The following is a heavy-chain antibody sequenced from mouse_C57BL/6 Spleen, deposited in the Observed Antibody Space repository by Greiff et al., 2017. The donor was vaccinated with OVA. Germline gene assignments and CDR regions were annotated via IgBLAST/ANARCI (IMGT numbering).Heavy chain of an antibody. V-gene: IGHV1-19*01. CDR1: GYTFTDYY. D-gene: IGHD1-1*01. CDR2: INPYNGGT. CDR3: AREVITTVEGAWFAY. J-gene: IGHJ3*01. Sequence: VQLQQSGPVLVKPGASVKMSCKASGYTFTDYYMNWVKQSHGKSLEWIGVINPYNGGTSYNQKFKGKATLTVDKSSSTAYMELNSLTSEDSAVYYGAREVITTVEGAWFAYWGQGTLVTVSA.